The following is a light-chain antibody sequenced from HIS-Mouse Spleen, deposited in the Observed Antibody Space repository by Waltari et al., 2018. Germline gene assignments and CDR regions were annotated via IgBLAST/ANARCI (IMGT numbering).Light chain of an antibody. CDR1: ALPKQY. CDR2: KDS. V-gene: IGLV3-25*03. J-gene: IGLJ2*01. CDR3: QSADSSGTYSVV. Sequence: SYELTQPPSVSGSPGQTARIPCSGDALPKQYAYCYQQKPGQAPVLVIYKDSERPSGIPERFSGSSSGTTVTLTISGVQAEDEADYYCQSADSSGTYSVVFGGGTKLTVL.